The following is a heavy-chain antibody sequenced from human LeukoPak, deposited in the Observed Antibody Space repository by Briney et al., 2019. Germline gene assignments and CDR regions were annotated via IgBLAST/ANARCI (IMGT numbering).Heavy chain of an antibody. CDR1: GFTFSSYA. J-gene: IGHJ4*02. Sequence: PGGPLRLSWAASGFTFSSYAMSWVRQAPGKGLEWVSAISGSGGSTYYADSVKGRFTISRDNSKNTLYLQLNSLRAEDTAVYYCAKKNGDSSGYYLYYFDYWGQGTLVTVSS. CDR2: ISGSGGST. D-gene: IGHD3-22*01. CDR3: AKKNGDSSGYYLYYFDY. V-gene: IGHV3-23*01.